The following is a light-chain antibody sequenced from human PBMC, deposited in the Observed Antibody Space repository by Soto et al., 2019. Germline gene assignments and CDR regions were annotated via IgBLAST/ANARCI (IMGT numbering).Light chain of an antibody. CDR1: QSVSSSY. Sequence: EIVLTQSPGTLSLSPGERATLSCRASQSVSSSYLAWYQQKPGLAPRLLIYGASSRATGIPDRFSGSGSGTDFTLNISILEPEDFAVYYCQQYGSSPPYTFGHGTKLEIK. CDR2: GAS. V-gene: IGKV3-20*01. CDR3: QQYGSSPPYT. J-gene: IGKJ2*01.